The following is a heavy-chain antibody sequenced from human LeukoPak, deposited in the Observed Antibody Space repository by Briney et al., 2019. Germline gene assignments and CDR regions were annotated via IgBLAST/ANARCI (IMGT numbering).Heavy chain of an antibody. CDR3: ARHVLEAFDI. Sequence: PSETLSLTCTVSGGSFSSSAYYWGWIRQPPGKGLEWIGTFYYSGSTYYNPSLKSRVTISVDTSKNQFSLKLSSVTAADTAVYYCARHVLEAFDIWGQGTMVTVSS. CDR2: FYYSGST. J-gene: IGHJ3*02. CDR1: GGSFSSSAYY. V-gene: IGHV4-39*01. D-gene: IGHD2-8*01.